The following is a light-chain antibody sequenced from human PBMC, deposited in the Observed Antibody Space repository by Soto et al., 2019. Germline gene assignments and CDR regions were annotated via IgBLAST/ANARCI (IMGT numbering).Light chain of an antibody. V-gene: IGKV3-15*01. Sequence: EIVMTQSPATLSVSPGERATLSCRASQSVSSSLAWYQQRPGQAPRLLIYGASTRATDIPARFSGSGSGTEFTLTITNLQSEDFAIYYCQHYNIWSTFGQGTRLEIK. CDR2: GAS. J-gene: IGKJ5*01. CDR1: QSVSSS. CDR3: QHYNIWST.